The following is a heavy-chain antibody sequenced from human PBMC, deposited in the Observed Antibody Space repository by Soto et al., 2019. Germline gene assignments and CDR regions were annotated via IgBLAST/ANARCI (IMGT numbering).Heavy chain of an antibody. CDR2: IYPGDSDT. J-gene: IGHJ5*02. Sequence: LKISCTGVGYSFTSYWIVWVRQMPGKGLEWMGIIYPGDSDTRYSPSFQGQVTISADKSITTAYLQWSSLKASDTAMYYCARGYCTTTICDPWFDPWGQGTLVTVSS. V-gene: IGHV5-51*01. D-gene: IGHD2-2*01. CDR1: GYSFTSYW. CDR3: ARGYCTTTICDPWFDP.